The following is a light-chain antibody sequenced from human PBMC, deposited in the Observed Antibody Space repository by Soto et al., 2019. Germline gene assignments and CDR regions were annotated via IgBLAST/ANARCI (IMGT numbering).Light chain of an antibody. V-gene: IGLV1-47*01. CDR3: ASWDDSLSGDVV. Sequence: QSVLTQPPSTSGTPGQRVTISCSGSTSNIETNFFYWYQQLPGTAPKLLIHKNNQRPSGVPDRFSGSKSGTSASLAISGLRSEDEADYYCASWDDSLSGDVVFGGGTKLTVL. J-gene: IGLJ2*01. CDR2: KNN. CDR1: TSNIETNF.